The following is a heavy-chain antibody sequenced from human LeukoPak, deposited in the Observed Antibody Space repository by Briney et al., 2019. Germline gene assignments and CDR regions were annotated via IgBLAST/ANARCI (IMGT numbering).Heavy chain of an antibody. CDR2: IRYDGSNK. J-gene: IGHJ4*02. V-gene: IGHV3-30*02. CDR3: AKVFTNYFDY. CDR1: GFIFSSYA. Sequence: QTGGSLRLSCAASGFIFSSYAMSWVRQVPGKGLEWVAFIRYDGSNKYYADSVKGRFTISRDNSKNTLYLQMNSLRAEDTAVYYCAKVFTNYFDYWGQGTLVTVSS.